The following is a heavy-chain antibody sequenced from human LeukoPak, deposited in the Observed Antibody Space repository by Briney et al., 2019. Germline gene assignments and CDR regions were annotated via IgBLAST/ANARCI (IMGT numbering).Heavy chain of an antibody. CDR2: IYYSGST. J-gene: IGHJ5*02. Sequence: PSETLSLTCTVSGGSISSYYWSWIRQPPGKGLEWIGYIYYSGSTNYNPSLKSRVTISVDTSKNQFSLKLSSVTAADTAVYYCARDQYSYGYGDWFDPWGQGTLVTVSP. CDR3: ARDQYSYGYGDWFDP. V-gene: IGHV4-59*01. CDR1: GGSISSYY. D-gene: IGHD5-18*01.